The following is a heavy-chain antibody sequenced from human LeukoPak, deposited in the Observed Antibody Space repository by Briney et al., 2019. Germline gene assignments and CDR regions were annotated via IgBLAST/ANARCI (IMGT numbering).Heavy chain of an antibody. V-gene: IGHV3-15*01. J-gene: IGHJ6*04. D-gene: IGHD2-2*01. CDR3: TTEEEYCSSTSCSKADV. CDR1: GFTFSNAW. Sequence: PGGSLRLSCAASGFTFSNAWMSWVRQAPGKGLEWVGRIKSKTDGGTTDYAAPVKGRFTISRDDSKNTLYLQMNSLKTEDTAVYYCTTEEEYCSSTSCSKADVWGKGTTVTVSS. CDR2: IKSKTDGGTT.